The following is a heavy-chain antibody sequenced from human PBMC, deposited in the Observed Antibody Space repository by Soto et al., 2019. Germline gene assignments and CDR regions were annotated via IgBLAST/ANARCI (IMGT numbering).Heavy chain of an antibody. J-gene: IGHJ5*02. V-gene: IGHV3-21*01. Sequence: EVQLVESGGGLVKPGGSLRLSCAASGFTFSSYSMNWVRQAPGKGLEWVSSISSSSSYIYYADSVKGRLTISRDNAKNSLYLQMNSLRAEDTAVYYCARGDILTGYYAAGLAWGQGTLVTVSS. CDR1: GFTFSSYS. D-gene: IGHD3-9*01. CDR3: ARGDILTGYYAAGLA. CDR2: ISSSSSYI.